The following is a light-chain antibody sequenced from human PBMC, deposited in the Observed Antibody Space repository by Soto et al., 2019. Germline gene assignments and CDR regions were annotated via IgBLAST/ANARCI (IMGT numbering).Light chain of an antibody. CDR3: QQYRNWPLT. CDR2: DAS. CDR1: QSVSSY. J-gene: IGKJ4*01. Sequence: EIVFTQPPATLSLSPGERATLSCRASQSVSSYLAWYQQTHGQAPRILIYDASNRDTGIPDRFSGSGSGTDFTLPLSSLQSEDFEVYYCQQYRNWPLTFGGGTKVDI. V-gene: IGKV3-11*01.